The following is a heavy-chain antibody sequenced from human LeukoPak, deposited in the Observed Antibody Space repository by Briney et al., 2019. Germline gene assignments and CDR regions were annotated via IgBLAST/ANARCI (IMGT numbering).Heavy chain of an antibody. D-gene: IGHD3-22*01. CDR1: GGSISSYY. J-gene: IGHJ4*02. Sequence: SETLSLTCAVSGGSISSYYWSWIRQPPGKGLEWIGYIYYSGSTNYNPSLKSRVTISVDTSKNQFSLKLSSVTAADTAVYYCARGSGWLHFDYWGQGTLVTVSS. CDR2: IYYSGST. CDR3: ARGSGWLHFDY. V-gene: IGHV4-59*01.